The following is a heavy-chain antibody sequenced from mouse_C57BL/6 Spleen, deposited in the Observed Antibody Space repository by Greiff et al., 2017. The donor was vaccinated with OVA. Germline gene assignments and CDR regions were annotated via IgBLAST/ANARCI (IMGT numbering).Heavy chain of an antibody. CDR2: IYPRDGST. D-gene: IGHD3-2*02. Sequence: QVQLKESDAELVKPGASVKISCKVSGYTFTDHTIHWMKQRPEQGLEWIGYIYPRDGSTKSNEKFTGKATLTADKSSSTASMQLNRLTSEDSGGYFCARRRDSSGPGGFACWGQGTLVTVSA. CDR1: GYTFTDHT. J-gene: IGHJ3*01. V-gene: IGHV1-78*01. CDR3: ARRRDSSGPGGFAC.